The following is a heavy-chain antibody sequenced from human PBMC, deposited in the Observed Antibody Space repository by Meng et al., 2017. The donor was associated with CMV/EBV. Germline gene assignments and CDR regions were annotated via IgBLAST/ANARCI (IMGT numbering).Heavy chain of an antibody. CDR3: TRHLEAAGDAFDI. J-gene: IGHJ3*02. V-gene: IGHV3-73*01. CDR2: IRSKANSYAT. CDR1: GFTFSGSA. D-gene: IGHD3-3*01. Sequence: GGSLRLSCAASGFTFSGSAMHWVRQASGKGLEWVGRIRSKANSYATAYAESLKGRFTISRDDSKNTAYLQMNSLKTEDTAVYYCTRHLEAAGDAFDIWGQGTMVTVSS.